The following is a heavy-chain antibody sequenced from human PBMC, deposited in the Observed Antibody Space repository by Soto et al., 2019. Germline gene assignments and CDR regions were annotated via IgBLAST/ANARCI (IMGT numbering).Heavy chain of an antibody. CDR2: INAGNGDT. CDR3: ARDPGTGAALRAYHFDY. Sequence: GASVKVSCKASRYSFTTYALHWVRQAPGQRLEWMGWINAGNGDTKYSEKFQGRVTITRDTSANIAYMELSSLRSEDTSVYYCARDPGTGAALRAYHFDYWGQGTLVTVSS. J-gene: IGHJ4*02. V-gene: IGHV1-3*01. CDR1: RYSFTTYA. D-gene: IGHD1-1*01.